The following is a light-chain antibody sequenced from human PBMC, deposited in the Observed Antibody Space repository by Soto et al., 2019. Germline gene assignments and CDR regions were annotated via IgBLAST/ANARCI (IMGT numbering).Light chain of an antibody. J-gene: IGLJ1*01. CDR3: CSYAGSFTYV. V-gene: IGLV2-11*01. CDR2: DVT. Sequence: QSVLTQPRSVSGSPGQSVTISCTGTSSDVGDYNYVSWYQQHPGKAPKLMIYDVTKRPSGVPDRFSGSKSGNTASLTISGLQADDEADYYCCSYAGSFTYVFGTGTKLTVL. CDR1: SSDVGDYNY.